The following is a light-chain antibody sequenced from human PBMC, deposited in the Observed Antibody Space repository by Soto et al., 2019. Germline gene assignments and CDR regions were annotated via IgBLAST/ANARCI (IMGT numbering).Light chain of an antibody. CDR2: AAS. Sequence: AVLLTQSPSSFSASTGDRATITCRASQDIHNYLAWYQQVPGKAPKLLLYAASILQTGVPSRFSGSGSGTDFTRTIDGLQSEDFATYFCQHYYNYPWTFGQGTTVE. CDR1: QDIHNY. V-gene: IGKV1-8*01. J-gene: IGKJ1*01. CDR3: QHYYNYPWT.